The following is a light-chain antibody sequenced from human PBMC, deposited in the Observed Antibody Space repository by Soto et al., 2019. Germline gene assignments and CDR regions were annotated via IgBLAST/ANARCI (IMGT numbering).Light chain of an antibody. CDR3: QHYDLCSG. J-gene: IGKJ4*01. Sequence: EIVMTQSPATLSVSPGDRATLSCRASESVSTNLAWYQQKPGQAPRLLIYAASTMATGIPARFSGSGSGTEFTLTISSLQSEDFAVYYCQHYDLCSGFGGGTKVEIK. CDR2: AAS. CDR1: ESVSTN. V-gene: IGKV3-15*01.